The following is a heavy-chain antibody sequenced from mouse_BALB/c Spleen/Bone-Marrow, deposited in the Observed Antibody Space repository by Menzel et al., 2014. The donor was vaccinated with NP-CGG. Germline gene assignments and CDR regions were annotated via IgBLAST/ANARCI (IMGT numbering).Heavy chain of an antibody. V-gene: IGHV14-3*02. CDR3: ARSGGYSDYLSWFAY. Sequence: VQLQQSGAELVKPGASVKLSCTASGFNIKDTYMHWVKQRPEQGLEGIGRIDPANGNTKYDPKFQGKATITADTSSSTTYLQLSSLTSEGTTVYYCARSGGYSDYLSWFAYWGQGTLVTVSA. J-gene: IGHJ3*01. CDR2: IDPANGNT. CDR1: GFNIKDTY. D-gene: IGHD2-13*01.